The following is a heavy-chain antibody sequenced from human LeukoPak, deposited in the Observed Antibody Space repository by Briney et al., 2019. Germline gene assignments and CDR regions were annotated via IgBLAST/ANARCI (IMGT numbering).Heavy chain of an antibody. CDR3: ARSGDGYNPNY. J-gene: IGHJ4*02. D-gene: IGHD5-24*01. CDR2: IYHTGST. V-gene: IGHV4-38-2*01. Sequence: SETLSLTCAVSGYSISSGYYWGWIRQPPGKGLEWIGTIYHTGSTYYNPSLKSRVTISVDTSKNQFSLKLTSVTAADTAEYYCARSGDGYNPNYWGQGTLVTVSS. CDR1: GYSISSGYY.